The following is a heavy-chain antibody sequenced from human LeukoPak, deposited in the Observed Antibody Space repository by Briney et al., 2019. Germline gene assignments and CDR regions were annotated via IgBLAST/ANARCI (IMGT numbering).Heavy chain of an antibody. J-gene: IGHJ4*02. CDR2: IYNSVNT. Sequence: SETLSLTCTVSGGSISSYYWNWIRQPPGKSLEWLAYIYNSVNTKYNPSLKSRVTISAGTSKNQFSLKLTSVTAADTAVYFCARGRVGATRFDYWGPGTLVSVSS. CDR3: ARGRVGATRFDY. D-gene: IGHD1-26*01. CDR1: GGSISSYY. V-gene: IGHV4-59*01.